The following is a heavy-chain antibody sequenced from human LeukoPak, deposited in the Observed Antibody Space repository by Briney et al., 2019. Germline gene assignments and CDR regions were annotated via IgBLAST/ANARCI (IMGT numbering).Heavy chain of an antibody. D-gene: IGHD3-16*02. J-gene: IGHJ4*02. CDR1: GGSISGYY. CDR3: ARGTTDYDYVWGSYRLDY. CDR2: IYYSGST. Sequence: SETLSLTCTVSGGSISGYYWSWIRQPPGKGLEWIGYIYYSGSTNYNPSLKSRVTISVDTSKNQFSLKLSSVTAADTAVYYCARGTTDYDYVWGSYRLDYWGQGTLVTVSS. V-gene: IGHV4-59*01.